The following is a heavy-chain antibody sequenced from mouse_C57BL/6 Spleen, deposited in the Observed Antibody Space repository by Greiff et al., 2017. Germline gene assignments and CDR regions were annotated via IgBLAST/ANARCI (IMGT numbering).Heavy chain of an antibody. D-gene: IGHD1-1*01. V-gene: IGHV1-55*01. Sequence: QVQLQQPGAELVKPGASVKMSCKASGYTFTSYWITWVKQRPGQGLEWIGDIYPGSGSTNYNEKFKSKATLTVDTSSSTAYMQLSSLTSEDSAVYYCARPTTVVADYAMDYWGQGTSGTVSS. CDR2: IYPGSGST. CDR1: GYTFTSYW. J-gene: IGHJ4*01. CDR3: ARPTTVVADYAMDY.